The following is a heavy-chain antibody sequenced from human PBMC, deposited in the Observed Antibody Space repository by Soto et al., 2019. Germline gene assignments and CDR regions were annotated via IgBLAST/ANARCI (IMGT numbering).Heavy chain of an antibody. J-gene: IGHJ4*02. CDR3: ARDLHSQERFDS. Sequence: PVGALRLSCAASGFSVSTSYMSGVRQAPGKGLEWVSSIHSAGSTHYADSVRGRFTISRDNAKNTLYLQMNSLGTEDTAVYYCARDLHSQERFDSWGQVTLVMVSS. CDR2: IHSAGST. V-gene: IGHV3-53*01. CDR1: GFSVSTSY. D-gene: IGHD4-4*01.